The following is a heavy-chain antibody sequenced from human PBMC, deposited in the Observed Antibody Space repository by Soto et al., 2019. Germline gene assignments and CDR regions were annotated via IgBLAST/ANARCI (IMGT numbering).Heavy chain of an antibody. CDR2: ISSSSSTM. Sequence: EVQLVESGGGLVQPGESLRLSCTASGFTLSSYSMNWVRQAPGKGLERISYISSSSSTMFYSDSVKVRFTISRDNDKNSLFLQMNSLRAEDTALYYCARATQYHIFTGYYQLYFYYFMDVWCQGTTVTVSS. V-gene: IGHV3-48*01. CDR1: GFTLSSYS. CDR3: ARATQYHIFTGYYQLYFYYFMDV. D-gene: IGHD3-9*01. J-gene: IGHJ6*03.